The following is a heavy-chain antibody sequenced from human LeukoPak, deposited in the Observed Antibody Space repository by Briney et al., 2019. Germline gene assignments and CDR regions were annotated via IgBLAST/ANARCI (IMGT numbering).Heavy chain of an antibody. CDR3: ARAGGFFSPFGY. D-gene: IGHD3-3*01. Sequence: SETLSLTCTVSGGSISSGGYYWSWIRQHPGKGLEWIGYIYYSGSTYYNPSLKSRVTISVDTSKNQFSLKLSSVTAADTAVYYCARAGGFFSPFGYWGQGALVTVSS. CDR1: GGSISSGGYY. CDR2: IYYSGST. V-gene: IGHV4-31*03. J-gene: IGHJ4*02.